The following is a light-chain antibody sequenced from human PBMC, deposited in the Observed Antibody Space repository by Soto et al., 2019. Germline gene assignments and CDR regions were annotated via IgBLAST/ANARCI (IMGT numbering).Light chain of an antibody. Sequence: EIVMTQSPVTLSVSLGERVTLSCRASQSVNSNLVWYQQKPGQAPRLLIYGASTRATGIPARFSGSGSWTEFTLTISSLQSEDFAVYYCQQYNNWPPYTFGQGTKLEIK. CDR3: QQYNNWPPYT. CDR1: QSVNSN. J-gene: IGKJ2*01. CDR2: GAS. V-gene: IGKV3-15*01.